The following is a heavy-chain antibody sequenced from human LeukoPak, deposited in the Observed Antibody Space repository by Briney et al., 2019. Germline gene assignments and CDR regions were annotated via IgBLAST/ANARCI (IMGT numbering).Heavy chain of an antibody. J-gene: IGHJ3*02. D-gene: IGHD5-18*01. CDR3: ARHVDTAMAKGAFDI. CDR2: IYPDGRST. V-gene: IGHV3-74*01. CDR1: GFTFSSHW. Sequence: QSGGSLRLSCAASGFTFSSHWMHWVRQAPGKGLVWVSYIYPDGRSTSYADSVKGRFTISRDNAKNTLYLQMNSLRAEDTAVYYCARHVDTAMAKGAFDIWGQGTMVTVSS.